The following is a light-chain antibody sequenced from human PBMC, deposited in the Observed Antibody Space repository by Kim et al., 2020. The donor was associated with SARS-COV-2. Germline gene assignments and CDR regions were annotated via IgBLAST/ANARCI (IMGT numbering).Light chain of an antibody. CDR3: QSYDGSIIWV. Sequence: SSTRRTGSLASSYMPWSQHRTARAPPNVLYEYDQSPSGVPDRFSGSIDSSSNSASLTISGLKTEDEADYYCQSYDGSIIWVFGGGTQLTVL. J-gene: IGLJ3*02. CDR1: TGSLASSY. CDR2: EYD. V-gene: IGLV6-57*03.